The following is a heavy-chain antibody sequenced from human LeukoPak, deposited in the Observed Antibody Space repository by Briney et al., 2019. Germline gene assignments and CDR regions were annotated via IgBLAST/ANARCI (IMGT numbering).Heavy chain of an antibody. CDR1: GFTFDVYG. CDR2: IRSDGSSK. J-gene: IGHJ4*02. D-gene: IGHD2-15*01. Sequence: GGSLRLSCAASGFTFDVYGMSWVRQAPGKGLEWVAVIRSDGSSKYYADSVKGRFIISRDNTKNTLYLQMNSLRVEDTAMYYCARYCSGGTCYVGLIWGQGTLVTVSS. CDR3: ARYCSGGTCYVGLI. V-gene: IGHV3-33*07.